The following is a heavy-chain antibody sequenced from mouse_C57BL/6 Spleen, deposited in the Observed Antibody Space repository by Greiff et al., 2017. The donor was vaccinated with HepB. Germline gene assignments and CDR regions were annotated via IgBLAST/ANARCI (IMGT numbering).Heavy chain of an antibody. Sequence: VHLVESGAELARPGASVKLSCKASGYTFTSYGISWVKQRTGQGLEWIGEIYPRSGNTYYNEKFKGKATLTADKSSSTAYMELRSLTSEDSAVYFCARWGTTVVAKGYAMDYWGQGASVTVSS. CDR3: ARWGTTVVAKGYAMDY. CDR1: GYTFTSYG. D-gene: IGHD1-1*01. V-gene: IGHV1-81*01. J-gene: IGHJ4*01. CDR2: IYPRSGNT.